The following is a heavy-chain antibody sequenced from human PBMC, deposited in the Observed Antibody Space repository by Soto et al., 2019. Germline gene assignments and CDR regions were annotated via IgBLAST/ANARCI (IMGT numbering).Heavy chain of an antibody. CDR2: INPSGGST. D-gene: IGHD3-10*01. CDR1: GYTFTSYY. CDR3: ARESGGESGYYYYYYMDV. Sequence: GASVKVSCKASGYTFTSYYMHWVRQAPGQRLEWKGIINPSGGSTSYAQKFQGRVTMTRDTSTSTVYMELSSLRSEDTAVYYCARESGGESGYYYYYYMDVWGKGTTVTVSS. J-gene: IGHJ6*03. V-gene: IGHV1-46*03.